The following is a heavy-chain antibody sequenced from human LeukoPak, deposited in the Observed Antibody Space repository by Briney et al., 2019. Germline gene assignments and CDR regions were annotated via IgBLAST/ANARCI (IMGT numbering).Heavy chain of an antibody. CDR2: IYYSGST. D-gene: IGHD2-15*01. Sequence: PSETLSLTCTVSGGSISSYYWSWIRQPPGKGLEWIGYIYYSGSTNYNPSLKSRVTISVDTSKNQFSLKLSSVTAADTAVYYCARARSYCSGGSCYGFYYYYYGMDVWGQGTTVTVSS. V-gene: IGHV4-59*12. CDR1: GGSISSYY. J-gene: IGHJ6*02. CDR3: ARARSYCSGGSCYGFYYYYYGMDV.